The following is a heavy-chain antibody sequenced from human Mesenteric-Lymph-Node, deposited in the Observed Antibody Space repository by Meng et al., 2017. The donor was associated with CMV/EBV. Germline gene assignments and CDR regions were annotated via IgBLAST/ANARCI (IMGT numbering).Heavy chain of an antibody. CDR1: GFTFSAYG. Sequence: GESLKISCVGSGFTFSAYGFHWVRQAPGKGLEWVAFIHPDYKYYSESAKGRFTTSRDISRNTLYLEMSGLRPEDTATYFCAKDSNWAAYDWGQGTLVTVSS. V-gene: IGHV3-30*02. CDR2: IHPDYK. D-gene: IGHD1-1*01. J-gene: IGHJ4*02. CDR3: AKDSNWAAYD.